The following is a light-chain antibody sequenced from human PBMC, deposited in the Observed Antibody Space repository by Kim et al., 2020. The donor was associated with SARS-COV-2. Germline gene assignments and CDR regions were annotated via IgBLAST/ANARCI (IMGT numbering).Light chain of an antibody. Sequence: GSPGERATLSCRASQSVSSNLAWYQQKPGQAPRLLIYGASTRATGVPARFSGSGSGTEFTLTISSLQSEDFAIYYCQQYNYWPQTFGQGTKVDIK. CDR3: QQYNYWPQT. V-gene: IGKV3-15*01. J-gene: IGKJ1*01. CDR2: GAS. CDR1: QSVSSN.